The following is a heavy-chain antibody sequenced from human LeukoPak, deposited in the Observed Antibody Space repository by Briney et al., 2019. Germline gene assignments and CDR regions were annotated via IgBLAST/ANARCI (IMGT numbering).Heavy chain of an antibody. CDR1: GFTFSSYA. Sequence: GGSLRLSCAASGFTFSSYAMHWVRQAPGKGLEWVAVISYDGSNKYSADSVKGRFTISRDNSKNTLYLQMNSLRTEDTAVYYCARGVGPFDIWGQGTMVTVSS. V-gene: IGHV3-30-3*01. CDR3: ARGVGPFDI. D-gene: IGHD2-15*01. CDR2: ISYDGSNK. J-gene: IGHJ3*02.